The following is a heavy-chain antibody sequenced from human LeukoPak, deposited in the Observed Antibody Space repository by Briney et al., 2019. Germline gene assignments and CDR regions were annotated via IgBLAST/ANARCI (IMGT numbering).Heavy chain of an antibody. Sequence: GGSLRLSCAASGFTFHDYAMHWVRQAPGKGLEWVSLISGDGDTTYYAASVKGRFTIPRDNKKNFLYLQMNNLGTEDTALFYCAKDLSTVFDALNIWGQGTLVTVSS. CDR1: GFTFHDYA. D-gene: IGHD4-17*01. CDR3: AKDLSTVFDALNI. CDR2: ISGDGDTT. V-gene: IGHV3-43*02. J-gene: IGHJ3*02.